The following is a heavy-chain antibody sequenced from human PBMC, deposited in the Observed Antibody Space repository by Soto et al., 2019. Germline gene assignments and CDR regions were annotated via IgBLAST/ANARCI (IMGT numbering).Heavy chain of an antibody. V-gene: IGHV3-33*01. J-gene: IGHJ3*02. Sequence: PGGSLRLSCAASGFTFSSYGMHWVRQAPGKGLEWVAVIWYDGSNKYYADSVKGRFTISRDNSKNTLYLQMNSLRAEDTAVYYRARELGYDSSGYYSDAFDIWGQGTMVTVPS. D-gene: IGHD3-22*01. CDR2: IWYDGSNK. CDR3: ARELGYDSSGYYSDAFDI. CDR1: GFTFSSYG.